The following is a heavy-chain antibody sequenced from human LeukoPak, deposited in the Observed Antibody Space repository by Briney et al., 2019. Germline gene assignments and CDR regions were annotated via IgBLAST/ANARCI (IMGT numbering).Heavy chain of an antibody. V-gene: IGHV3-20*01. J-gene: IGHJ3*02. D-gene: IGHD5-18*01. Sequence: PGGSLRLSCAASGFTFDDYGMSWVRQAPGKGLEWVSSINWNGGSTGYADPVKGRFTISRDNAKNSLYLQMNSLRAEDTALYHCARGRGYSYRDAFDIWGQGTMVTVSS. CDR3: ARGRGYSYRDAFDI. CDR2: INWNGGST. CDR1: GFTFDDYG.